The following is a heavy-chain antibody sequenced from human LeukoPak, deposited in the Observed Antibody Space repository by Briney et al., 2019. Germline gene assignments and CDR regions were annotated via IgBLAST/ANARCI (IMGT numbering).Heavy chain of an antibody. V-gene: IGHV1-69*06. D-gene: IGHD3-22*01. CDR1: GGTFSSYA. CDR2: IIPIFGTA. J-gene: IGHJ5*02. CDR3: ATMKGIRSGGNWFDP. Sequence: GASVKVSCKASGGTFSSYAISWVRQAPGQGLEWMGGIIPIFGTANYAQKFQGRVTMTEDTSTDTAYMELSSLRSEDTAVYYCATMKGIRSGGNWFDPWGQGTLVTVSS.